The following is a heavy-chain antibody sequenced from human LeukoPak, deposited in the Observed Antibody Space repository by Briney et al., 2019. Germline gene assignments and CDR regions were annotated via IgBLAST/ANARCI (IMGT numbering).Heavy chain of an antibody. CDR1: GFTFSNDW. V-gene: IGHV3-15*01. CDR3: TTENYDFWSRYYCYYMDV. Sequence: GGSLRLSCVASGFTFSNDWMSWVRQAPGKGLEWVGRIKSKTDGGTTDYAAPVKGRFTISRDDSKNSLYLQMNSLKTEDTAVYYCTTENYDFWSRYYCYYMDVWGKGTTVTVSS. D-gene: IGHD3-3*01. CDR2: IKSKTDGGTT. J-gene: IGHJ6*03.